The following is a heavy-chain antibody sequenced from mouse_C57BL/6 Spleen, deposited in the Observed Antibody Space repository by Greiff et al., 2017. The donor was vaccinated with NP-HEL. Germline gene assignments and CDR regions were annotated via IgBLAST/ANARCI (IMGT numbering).Heavy chain of an antibody. CDR3: ARSRYDPRTMDY. D-gene: IGHD2-3*01. CDR1: GYTFTSYW. Sequence: QVQLKQPGAELVKPGASVKLSCKASGYTFTSYWMQWVNQRPGQGLEWIGEIDPSDSYTNYNQKFKGKATLTVDTSSSTAYMQLSSLTSEDSAVYYCARSRYDPRTMDYWGQGTSVTVSS. J-gene: IGHJ4*01. V-gene: IGHV1-50*01. CDR2: IDPSDSYT.